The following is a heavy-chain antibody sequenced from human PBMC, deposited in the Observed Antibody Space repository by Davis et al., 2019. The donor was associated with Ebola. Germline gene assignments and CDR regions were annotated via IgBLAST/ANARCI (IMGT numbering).Heavy chain of an antibody. CDR1: KFNFNVHG. CDR2: IGASNEGI. V-gene: IGHV3-48*04. D-gene: IGHD2-15*01. J-gene: IGHJ3*02. CDR3: ARDIYCSGSSCYDEGFDT. Sequence: GGSLRLSCAASKFNFNVHGMYWFRQSPGKSLEWLSYIGASNEGINYAGSVKDRLTVSRDNAKNSLYLQMSSLRAEDTAVYHFARDIYCSGSSCYDEGFDTWGQGTMVTVSS.